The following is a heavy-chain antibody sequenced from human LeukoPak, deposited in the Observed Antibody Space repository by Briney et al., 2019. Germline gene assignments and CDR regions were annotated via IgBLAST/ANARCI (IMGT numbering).Heavy chain of an antibody. CDR3: ARVGAVLRFSEWLSDAPNIFDY. CDR1: GYTFTSYG. J-gene: IGHJ4*02. D-gene: IGHD3-3*01. V-gene: IGHV1-18*01. CDR2: ISAYNGNT. Sequence: GASVKVSCKASGYTFTSYGISWVRQAPGQGLEWMGWISAYNGNTNYAQKLQGRVTMTTDTSTSTAYMELRSLRSDDTAVYYCARVGAVLRFSEWLSDAPNIFDYWGQGTLVTVSS.